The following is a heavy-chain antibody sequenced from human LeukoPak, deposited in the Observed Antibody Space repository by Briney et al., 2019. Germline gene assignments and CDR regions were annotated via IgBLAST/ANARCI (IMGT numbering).Heavy chain of an antibody. V-gene: IGHV3-21*01. Sequence: GGSLRLSCAASGFTFSSYSMNWVRQAPGKGLEWVSSISSSSSYIYYADSVKGRFTISRDTAKNSLYLQMNSLRAEDTALYYCARYPQAAVVEGLDYWGQETLVTVCS. CDR3: ARYPQAAVVEGLDY. J-gene: IGHJ4*02. CDR1: GFTFSSYS. D-gene: IGHD6-19*01. CDR2: ISSSSSYI.